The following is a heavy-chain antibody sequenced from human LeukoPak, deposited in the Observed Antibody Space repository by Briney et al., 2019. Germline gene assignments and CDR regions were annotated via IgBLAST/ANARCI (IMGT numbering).Heavy chain of an antibody. J-gene: IGHJ4*02. Sequence: PSETLSLTCTVSGGSISTYYWSWIRQPPGKGLEWIGYIYYSGSTNYNPALNSRVTISVDMSKNQFSLKLSSVTAADTAVYYCARDGYSYGSYYFDYWGQGTLVTVSS. D-gene: IGHD5-18*01. CDR1: GGSISTYY. V-gene: IGHV4-59*12. CDR3: ARDGYSYGSYYFDY. CDR2: IYYSGST.